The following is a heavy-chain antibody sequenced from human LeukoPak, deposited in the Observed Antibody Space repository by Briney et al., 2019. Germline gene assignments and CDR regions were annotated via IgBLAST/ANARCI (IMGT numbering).Heavy chain of an antibody. CDR2: IYYSGST. J-gene: IGHJ4*02. V-gene: IGHV4-59*01. D-gene: IGHD6-19*01. Sequence: SETLSLTCTVSGGSIRNYYWSWIRQPPGKGLEWIGYIYYSGSTNYNPSLMSRVTISVGTSKNQFSLKLSSVTAADTAVYYCARGRQWLERDYWGQGTLVTVSS. CDR3: ARGRQWLERDY. CDR1: GGSIRNYY.